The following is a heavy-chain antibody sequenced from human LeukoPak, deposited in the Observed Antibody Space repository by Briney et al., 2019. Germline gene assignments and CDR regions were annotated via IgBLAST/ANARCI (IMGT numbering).Heavy chain of an antibody. V-gene: IGHV4-59*01. Sequence: SETLSLTCTVSGGSISSYYWSWIRQPPGKGLEWIGYIYYSGSTNYNPSLKSRVTISVDTSKNQFSLKLSSVTAADTVVYYCASQHMVRGVNNWGQGTLVTVSS. J-gene: IGHJ4*02. D-gene: IGHD3-10*01. CDR3: ASQHMVRGVNN. CDR2: IYYSGST. CDR1: GGSISSYY.